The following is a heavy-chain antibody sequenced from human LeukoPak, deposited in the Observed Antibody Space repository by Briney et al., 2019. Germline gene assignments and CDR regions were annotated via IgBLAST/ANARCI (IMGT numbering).Heavy chain of an antibody. J-gene: IGHJ5*02. D-gene: IGHD4-17*01. CDR3: ARAKTTVTTWFDP. V-gene: IGHV4-38-2*01. CDR1: VYSISSGYY. Sequence: PSETLCLTCAVSVYSISSGYYWGWIRQPPGKGREWIGSIYHSGSTYYNPSLKSRVTISVDTSKNQFSLKLSSVTAADTAVYYCARAKTTVTTWFDPWGQGTLVTVSS. CDR2: IYHSGST.